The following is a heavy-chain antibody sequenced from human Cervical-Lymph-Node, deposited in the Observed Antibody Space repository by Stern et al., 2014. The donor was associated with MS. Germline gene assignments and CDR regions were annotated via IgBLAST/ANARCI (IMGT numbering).Heavy chain of an antibody. V-gene: IGHV1-8*01. Sequence: QVQLVESGAEVRKPGASVKGACKASGYTFTSYDIHWVRQATGQGLEWMGWMNPRSGTRGSTQRLQGRVAMTRNISMSIAYMELSNLRLDDTAIYCARGDGRFLEDPLDYWGQGVMVTVSS. D-gene: IGHD3-3*01. CDR1: GYTFTSYD. CDR3: ARGDGRFLEDPLDY. J-gene: IGHJ4*02. CDR2: MNPRSGTR.